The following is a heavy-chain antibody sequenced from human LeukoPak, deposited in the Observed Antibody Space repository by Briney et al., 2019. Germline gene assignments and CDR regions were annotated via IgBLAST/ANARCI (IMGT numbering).Heavy chain of an antibody. CDR3: ARLSGRYHGYFDY. CDR1: GFTFSSYA. CDR2: ISGSGGST. V-gene: IGHV3-23*01. J-gene: IGHJ4*02. D-gene: IGHD1-14*01. Sequence: GGSLRLSCAASGFTFSSYAMSWVRQAPGKGLEWVSAISGSGGSTYYADSVKGRFTIPRDNSKNTLYLQMNSLRAEDTAVYYCARLSGRYHGYFDYWGQGTLVTVSS.